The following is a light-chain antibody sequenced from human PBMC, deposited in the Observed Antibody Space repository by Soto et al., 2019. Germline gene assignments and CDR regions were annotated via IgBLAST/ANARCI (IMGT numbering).Light chain of an antibody. V-gene: IGLV2-14*01. J-gene: IGLJ1*01. Sequence: QSVLTQPASVSGSPGQSITISCTGTSSDVGGYNYVSWYQQHPGKAPKLMIYDVSNQPSGVSNRFSDSKSGNTASLTISGLQAEDEADYYCSSYTSSSTRFGTGTKVTVL. CDR2: DVS. CDR3: SSYTSSSTR. CDR1: SSDVGGYNY.